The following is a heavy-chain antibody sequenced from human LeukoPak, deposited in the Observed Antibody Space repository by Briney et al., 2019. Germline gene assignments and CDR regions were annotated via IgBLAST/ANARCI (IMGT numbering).Heavy chain of an antibody. V-gene: IGHV4-34*01. J-gene: IGHJ6*02. Sequence: PSETLSLTCAVYGGSFSGYYWSWIRQPPGKGLEWIGEINHSGSTNYNPSLKSRVTISVDTSKNQFSLKLSSVTAADTAVYYCARVDPPAVGFAYGMDVWGQGTTVTVSS. CDR3: ARVDPPAVGFAYGMDV. CDR2: INHSGST. CDR1: GGSFSGYY. D-gene: IGHD2-15*01.